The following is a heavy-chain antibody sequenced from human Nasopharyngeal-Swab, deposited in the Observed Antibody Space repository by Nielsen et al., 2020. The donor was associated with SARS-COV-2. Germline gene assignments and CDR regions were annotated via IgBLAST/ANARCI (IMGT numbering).Heavy chain of an antibody. D-gene: IGHD5-18*01. CDR2: ISAYNGNT. CDR3: ATAAAMVGLYYYYYGMDV. J-gene: IGHJ6*02. CDR1: GYTFTSYG. V-gene: IGHV1-18*01. Sequence: ASVKVSCKASGYTFTSYGISWVRQAPGQGLEWMGWISAYNGNTNYAQKFQGRVTMTEDTSTDTAYMELSSLRSEDTAVYYCATAAAMVGLYYYYYGMDVWGQGTTVTVSS.